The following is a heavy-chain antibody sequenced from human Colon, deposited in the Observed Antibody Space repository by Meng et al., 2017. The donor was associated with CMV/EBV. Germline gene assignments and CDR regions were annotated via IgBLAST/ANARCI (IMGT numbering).Heavy chain of an antibody. D-gene: IGHD5-18*01. CDR3: ASYTWIQLSI. J-gene: IGHJ4*02. V-gene: IGHV3-74*01. CDR2: ISSDGARI. CDR1: GFTFSSRW. Sequence: GALRLSCAGSGFTFSSRWLHWVRQVPGKGLEWVSTISSDGARIHYADFVKGRFTISRDNAKNSLYLQMNSLRAEDTAVYYCASYTWIQLSIWGPGTLVTVSS.